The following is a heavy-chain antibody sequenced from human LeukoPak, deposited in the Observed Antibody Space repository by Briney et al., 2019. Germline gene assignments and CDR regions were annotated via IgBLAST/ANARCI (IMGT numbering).Heavy chain of an antibody. CDR3: ARGDYVWGSYRYPSSFDY. CDR1: GGSISSSSYY. D-gene: IGHD3-16*02. Sequence: SETLSLTCTVSGGSISSSSYYWGWIRQPPGKGLEWIGSIYYSGSTYYNPSLKSRVTISVDTSKNQFSLKLSSVTAADTAVYYCARGDYVWGSYRYPSSFDYWGQGTLITVSS. J-gene: IGHJ4*02. V-gene: IGHV4-39*01. CDR2: IYYSGST.